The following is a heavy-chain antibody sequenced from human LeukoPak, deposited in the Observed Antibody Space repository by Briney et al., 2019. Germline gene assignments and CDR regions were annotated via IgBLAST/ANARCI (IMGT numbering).Heavy chain of an antibody. J-gene: IGHJ4*02. Sequence: GGSLRLSCAASGFTLSSYAMHWVRQAPGKGLEWVAVISYDGSNKYYADSVKGRFTISRDNSKNTLYLQMNSLRAEDTAVYYCAREGDTAMVIGYFDYWGQGTLVTVSS. CDR3: AREGDTAMVIGYFDY. V-gene: IGHV3-30-3*01. D-gene: IGHD5-18*01. CDR2: ISYDGSNK. CDR1: GFTLSSYA.